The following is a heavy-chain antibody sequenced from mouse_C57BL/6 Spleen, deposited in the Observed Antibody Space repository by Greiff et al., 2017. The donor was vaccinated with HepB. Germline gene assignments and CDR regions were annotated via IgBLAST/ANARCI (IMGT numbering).Heavy chain of an antibody. CDR1: GFTFSNYW. CDR2: IRLKSDNYAT. J-gene: IGHJ4*01. CDR3: TPYYFYAMDY. V-gene: IGHV6-3*01. Sequence: EVQLQESGGGLVQPGGSMKLSCVASGFTFSNYWMNWVRQSPEKGLEWVAQIRLKSDNYATHYAESVKGRFTISRDDSKSSVYLQMNNLRAEDTGIYYCTPYYFYAMDYWGQGTSVTVSS. D-gene: IGHD1-1*01.